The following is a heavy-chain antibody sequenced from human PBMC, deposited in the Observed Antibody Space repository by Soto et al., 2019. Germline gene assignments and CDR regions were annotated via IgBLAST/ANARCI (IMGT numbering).Heavy chain of an antibody. D-gene: IGHD6-19*01. J-gene: IGHJ4*02. V-gene: IGHV3-21*04. CDR2: IFSGMGNT. CDR3: AHVAV. Sequence: GGSLRLSCSASGFTINTYTMGWVRLAPGKGLEWVSTIFSGMGNTKYADSVKGRFTISRDNAKNSLYLQMNSLRAEDTAVYYSAHVAVRGQGTLVTVSS. CDR1: GFTINTYT.